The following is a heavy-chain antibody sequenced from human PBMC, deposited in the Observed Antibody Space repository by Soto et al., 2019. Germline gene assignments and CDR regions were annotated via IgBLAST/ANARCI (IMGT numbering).Heavy chain of an antibody. CDR3: AREGYCSSTSCYTYGDY. CDR2: ISAYNGNT. CDR1: CYTFTSYG. Sequence: ASVNVYCKSSCYTFTSYGISWVRQAPGQGLELMGWISAYNGNTNYAQKLQGRVTMTTDTSTSTAYMELRSLRSDDTAVYYCAREGYCSSTSCYTYGDYWGQGTLVTVSS. J-gene: IGHJ4*02. D-gene: IGHD2-2*02. V-gene: IGHV1-18*01.